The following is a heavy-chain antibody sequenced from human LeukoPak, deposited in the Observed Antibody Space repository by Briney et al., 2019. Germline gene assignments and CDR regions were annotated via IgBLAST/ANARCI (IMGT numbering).Heavy chain of an antibody. V-gene: IGHV3-73*01. CDR2: IDKKDKGYATAT. Sequence: GGSLKLSCAAPGFTFSGSAIHWVRQSSGKGLEWVGQIDKKDKGYATATAYAASVKGRFTISRDDSINTAYLQMKSLKTEDTALYYCTRDSGTYNWFDPWGQGTLVTVSS. J-gene: IGHJ5*02. CDR3: TRDSGTYNWFDP. CDR1: GFTFSGSA. D-gene: IGHD1-26*01.